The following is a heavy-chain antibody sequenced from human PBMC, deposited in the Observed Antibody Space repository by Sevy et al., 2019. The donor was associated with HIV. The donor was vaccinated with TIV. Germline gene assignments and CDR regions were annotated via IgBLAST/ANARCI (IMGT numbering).Heavy chain of an antibody. Sequence: GGSLRLSCAASGFTFNTHAMNWVRQAPGKGLEWVSVISGPGYGTNYADSVKGRFTISRDNSKSTVYLQMDSLRAEDTAVYYCARDLNSGYANYYYYGMDVWGQGTTVTVSS. CDR1: GFTFNTHA. CDR3: ARDLNSGYANYYYYGMDV. CDR2: ISGPGYGT. V-gene: IGHV3-23*01. J-gene: IGHJ6*02. D-gene: IGHD5-12*01.